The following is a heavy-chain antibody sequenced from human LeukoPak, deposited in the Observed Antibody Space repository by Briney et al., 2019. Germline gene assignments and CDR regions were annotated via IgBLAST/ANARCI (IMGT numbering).Heavy chain of an antibody. J-gene: IGHJ4*02. Sequence: GGSLRLSCAASRFTFDDYGMSWVRQAPGKGLEWVSGINWNGGSTGYADSVKGRFTISRDNAKNSLYLQMNSLRAEDTALYYCARDWGYYYDSSGYYRRAPFDYWGQGTLVTVSS. CDR3: ARDWGYYYDSSGYYRRAPFDY. CDR2: INWNGGST. CDR1: RFTFDDYG. V-gene: IGHV3-20*04. D-gene: IGHD3-22*01.